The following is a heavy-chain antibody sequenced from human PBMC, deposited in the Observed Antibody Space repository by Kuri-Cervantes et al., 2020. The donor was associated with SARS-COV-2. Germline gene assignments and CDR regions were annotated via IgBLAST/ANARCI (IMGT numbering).Heavy chain of an antibody. CDR1: GGSISSYY. CDR3: ALVAVYYDSSGYYYWFDP. V-gene: IGHV4-59*08. J-gene: IGHJ5*02. D-gene: IGHD3-22*01. CDR2: IYYSGST. Sequence: GSLRLSCTVSGGSISSYYWSWIRQPPGKGLEWIGYIYYSGSTNYNPSLKSRVTISVGTSKNQFSLKLSSVTAADTAVYYCALVAVYYDSSGYYYWFDPWGQGTLVTVSS.